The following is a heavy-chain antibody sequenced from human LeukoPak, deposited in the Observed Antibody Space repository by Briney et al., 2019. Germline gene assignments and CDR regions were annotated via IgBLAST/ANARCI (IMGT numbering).Heavy chain of an antibody. CDR1: GGSISSYY. D-gene: IGHD2-8*01. V-gene: IGHV4-59*01. Sequence: PSETLSLTCTVSGGSISSYYWSWIRQPPGKGLEWIGYIYYSGSTNYNPSLKSRVTISVDTSKNPFSLKLSSVTAADTAVYYCARDKNGEFDYWGQGTLVTVSS. CDR2: IYYSGST. CDR3: ARDKNGEFDY. J-gene: IGHJ4*02.